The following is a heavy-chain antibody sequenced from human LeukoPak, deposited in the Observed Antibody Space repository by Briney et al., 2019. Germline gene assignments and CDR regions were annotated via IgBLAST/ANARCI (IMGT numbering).Heavy chain of an antibody. D-gene: IGHD3-22*01. V-gene: IGHV4-59*08. CDR2: IYYSGST. CDR1: DGSISSYY. Sequence: SETLSLTCTVSDGSISSYYWSWIRQPPGKGLEWIGYIYYSGSTNYNPSLKSRVTISVGTSKNQFSLKLSSVTAADTAVYYCARHFSAQAYYYDSSGYYFDYWGQGTLVTVSS. J-gene: IGHJ4*02. CDR3: ARHFSAQAYYYDSSGYYFDY.